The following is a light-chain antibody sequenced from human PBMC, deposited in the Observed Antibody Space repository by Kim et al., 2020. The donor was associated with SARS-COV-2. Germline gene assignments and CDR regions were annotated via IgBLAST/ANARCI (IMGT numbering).Light chain of an antibody. J-gene: IGLJ1*01. CDR1: NLGDRY. CDR2: QDT. Sequence: SYELTQPPSVSVSPGQTARVTCSGDNLGDRYVSWYQQKPGQSPVLVIYQDTKRPSGIPERFSGSNSGNTATLTISGTQAMDEADYYCQAWDSTYVFGTGTKVTVL. V-gene: IGLV3-1*01. CDR3: QAWDSTYV.